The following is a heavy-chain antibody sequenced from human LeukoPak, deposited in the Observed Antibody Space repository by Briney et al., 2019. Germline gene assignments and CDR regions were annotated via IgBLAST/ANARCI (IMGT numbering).Heavy chain of an antibody. Sequence: PSETLSLTCTVSGASISSGGYYWSWIRQHPGKGLEWIGYIYYSGSTYYNPSLKSRVTISVDTSKNQFSLKLSSVTAADTAVYYCARGVIVVVPAANDDYYYGMDVWGQGTTVTVSS. CDR2: IYYSGST. J-gene: IGHJ6*02. V-gene: IGHV4-31*03. CDR3: ARGVIVVVPAANDDYYYGMDV. CDR1: GASISSGGYY. D-gene: IGHD2-2*01.